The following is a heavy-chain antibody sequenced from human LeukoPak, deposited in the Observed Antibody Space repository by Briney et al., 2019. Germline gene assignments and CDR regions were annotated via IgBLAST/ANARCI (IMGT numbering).Heavy chain of an antibody. Sequence: PSETLSLTCAVYGGSFSGYYWRWIRQPPGKGLEWIGEINHSGSTNYNPSLKSRVTISVDTSKNQFSLKLSSVTAADTAVYYCARACSGGSCYHDSWGQGTLVTVSS. V-gene: IGHV4-34*01. CDR2: INHSGST. CDR1: GGSFSGYY. D-gene: IGHD2-15*01. J-gene: IGHJ5*02. CDR3: ARACSGGSCYHDS.